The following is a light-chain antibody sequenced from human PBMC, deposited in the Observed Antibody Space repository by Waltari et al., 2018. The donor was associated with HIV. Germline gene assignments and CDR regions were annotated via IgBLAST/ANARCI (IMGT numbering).Light chain of an antibody. V-gene: IGLV2-8*01. CDR3: SSYAASESLM. CDR2: ESS. J-gene: IGLJ3*02. CDR1: SSDVGGYKY. Sequence: QSALTQPPSASGSPGQSVTISCPCSSSDVGGYKYGSWYQQLPGNAPQLILYESSERPSGVPDRFSGSKSGNTAYLTVSGLQAEDEAEYYCSSYAASESLMFGGGTKLTVL.